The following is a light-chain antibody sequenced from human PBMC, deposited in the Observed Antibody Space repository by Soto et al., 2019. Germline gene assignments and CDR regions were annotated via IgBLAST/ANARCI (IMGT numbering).Light chain of an antibody. CDR2: DAS. Sequence: DIPITQSPATVSASVGDRVTITCRASQSISRWLAWYQQKPGKAPKALIYDASTLRSGVPSRFSGGGSGTEFTLTISSLQPDDFATYYCQQYNTYSTFGQGTRLEI. CDR3: QQYNTYST. J-gene: IGKJ5*01. V-gene: IGKV1-5*01. CDR1: QSISRW.